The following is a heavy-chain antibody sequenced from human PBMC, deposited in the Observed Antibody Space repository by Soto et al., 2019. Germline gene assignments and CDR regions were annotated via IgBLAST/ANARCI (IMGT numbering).Heavy chain of an antibody. CDR3: AKILQLGDYAYYYYGMDV. V-gene: IGHV3-30*18. J-gene: IGHJ6*02. D-gene: IGHD4-17*01. Sequence: QVQLVESGGGVVQPGRSLRLSCAASGFTFSSYGMHWVRQAPGKGLEWVAVISYDGNNKYYADSVKGRFTISRANYQNTLYLQMNSLRAEDTAVYYCAKILQLGDYAYYYYGMDVWGQGTTVTVSS. CDR2: ISYDGNNK. CDR1: GFTFSSYG.